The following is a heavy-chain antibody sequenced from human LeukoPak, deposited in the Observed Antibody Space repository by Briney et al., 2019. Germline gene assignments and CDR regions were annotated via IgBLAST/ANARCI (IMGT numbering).Heavy chain of an antibody. CDR3: ARADIVVVPAANYYYYYGMDV. Sequence: ASVKVSCKASGYTFTSYGISWVRQAPGQGLEWMGWISAYNGNTNYAQKLQGRVTMTTDTSTSTAYMELSSLRSEDTAVYYCARADIVVVPAANYYYYYGMDVWGQGTTVTVSS. V-gene: IGHV1-18*01. CDR2: ISAYNGNT. CDR1: GYTFTSYG. J-gene: IGHJ6*02. D-gene: IGHD2-2*01.